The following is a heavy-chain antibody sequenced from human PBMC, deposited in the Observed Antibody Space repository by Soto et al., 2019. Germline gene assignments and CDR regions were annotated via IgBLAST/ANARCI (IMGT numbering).Heavy chain of an antibody. D-gene: IGHD3-10*01. CDR2: IRADNGIT. CDR3: ARRGVLPDY. V-gene: IGHV1-18*01. CDR1: GYTFIRYG. J-gene: IGHJ4*02. Sequence: QVQLVQSGAAVKKPGASVRVSCKASGYTFIRYGITWVRQAPGQGLEWMGWIRADNGITSYAQKLQGRVTMTTETSTSTAYMELRSLRSDDTAVYYCARRGVLPDYWGQGTLVTVSS.